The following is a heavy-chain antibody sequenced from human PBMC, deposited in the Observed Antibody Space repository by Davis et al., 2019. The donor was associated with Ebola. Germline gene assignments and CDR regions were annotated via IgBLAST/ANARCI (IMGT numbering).Heavy chain of an antibody. D-gene: IGHD3-16*02. CDR3: ARGNYVWGSYRYVAYNYYGMDV. V-gene: IGHV4-34*01. CDR1: GGSFSGYY. CDR2: INHSGST. Sequence: SETLSLTCAVYGGSFSGYYWSWIRPPPGKGLEWIGEINHSGSTNYNPSLKSRVTISVDTSKNQFSLKLSSVTAADTAVYYCARGNYVWGSYRYVAYNYYGMDVWGQGTTVTVSS. J-gene: IGHJ6*02.